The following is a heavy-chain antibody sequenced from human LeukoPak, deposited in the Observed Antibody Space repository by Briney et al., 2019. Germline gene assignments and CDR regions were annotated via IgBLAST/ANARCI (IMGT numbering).Heavy chain of an antibody. CDR1: GFTFSSYA. CDR3: VKGPCTSSSCSLDY. CDR2: ISSNGGST. J-gene: IGHJ4*02. D-gene: IGHD3-22*01. V-gene: IGHV3-64D*06. Sequence: GGSLRLSCSASGFTFSSYAIHWVRQAPGKGLEYVSAISSNGGSTYYADSVRGRFTISRDNPKNTLYLQMSSLRAEDTAVYYCVKGPCTSSSCSLDYWGQGPLVTVSS.